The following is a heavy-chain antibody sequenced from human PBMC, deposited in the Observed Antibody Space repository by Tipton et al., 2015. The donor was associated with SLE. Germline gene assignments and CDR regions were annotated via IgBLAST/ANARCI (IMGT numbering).Heavy chain of an antibody. V-gene: IGHV3-64D*08. Sequence: SLRLSCSASGFTFSSHAMHWVRQAPGKGLEYVSVISSNGGSTYYADSVKGRFTISRDNSKNTLYLHMSGLRAEDTAVYYCVKGLGDEGYDILTGYYQSAYWGQGTLVTVSS. CDR3: VKGLGDEGYDILTGYYQSAY. CDR2: ISSNGGST. CDR1: GFTFSSHA. J-gene: IGHJ4*02. D-gene: IGHD3-9*01.